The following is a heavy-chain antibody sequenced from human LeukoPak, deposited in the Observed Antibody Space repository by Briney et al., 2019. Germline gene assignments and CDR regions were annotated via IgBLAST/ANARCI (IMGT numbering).Heavy chain of an antibody. CDR2: INHSGST. J-gene: IGHJ4*02. CDR3: ASSWYEYYFDY. V-gene: IGHV4-34*01. D-gene: IGHD6-13*01. Sequence: SETLSLTCAVYGGSFSGYYWSWIRQPPGKGLEWIGEINHSGSTNYNPSLKSRVTISVDTSKNQFSLKLSSVTAADTAVYYCASSWYEYYFDYWGQGTLVTVSS. CDR1: GGSFSGYY.